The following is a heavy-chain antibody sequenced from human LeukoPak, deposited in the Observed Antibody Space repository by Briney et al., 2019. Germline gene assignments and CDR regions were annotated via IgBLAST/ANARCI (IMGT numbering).Heavy chain of an antibody. CDR3: ARDYYDSSGYAPLDY. V-gene: IGHV4-59*01. Sequence: SETLSLTCTVSGGSISSYYWSWIRQPPGKGLEWIGYIYYSGSTNYNPSLKSRVTISVDTSKNQFSLKLSSVTDAATAVYYCARDYYDSSGYAPLDYWGQGTLVTVSS. CDR2: IYYSGST. J-gene: IGHJ4*02. CDR1: GGSISSYY. D-gene: IGHD3-22*01.